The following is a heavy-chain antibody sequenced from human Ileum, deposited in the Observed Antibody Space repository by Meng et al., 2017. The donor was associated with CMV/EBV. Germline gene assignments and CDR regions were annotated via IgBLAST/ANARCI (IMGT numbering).Heavy chain of an antibody. J-gene: IGHJ4*02. CDR3: TRGRVGDWWFDF. CDR2: SNHRGTT. D-gene: IGHD1-26*01. Sequence: PQRHAAPLKLLDTPSLTRRVQVGSSSRFSYTCIRQPPGKGPQCIWDSNHRGTTNYSPALKTRVTISIDTSKNQFSLRLSSLTAADTAVYYCTRGRVGDWWFDFWGQGTLVTVSS. V-gene: IGHV4-34*02. CDR1: VGSSSRFS.